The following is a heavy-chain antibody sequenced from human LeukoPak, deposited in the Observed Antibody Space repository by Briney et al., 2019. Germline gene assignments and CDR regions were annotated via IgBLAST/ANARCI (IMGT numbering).Heavy chain of an antibody. V-gene: IGHV1-2*02. CDR3: ARDSYLESVITNLGGGY. Sequence: ASVTVSCKTSGYTFTGYYIHWVRQAPGQGLEWMGWINPNSGGTNYAQKFQGRVTMTRDTSISTAYMELSRLRSDDTAVYYCARDSYLESVITNLGGGYWGQGTLVTVSS. CDR2: INPNSGGT. J-gene: IGHJ4*02. CDR1: GYTFTGYY. D-gene: IGHD3-16*01.